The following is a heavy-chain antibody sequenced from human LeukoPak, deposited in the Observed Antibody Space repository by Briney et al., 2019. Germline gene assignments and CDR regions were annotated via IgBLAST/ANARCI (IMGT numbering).Heavy chain of an antibody. V-gene: IGHV3-21*01. CDR1: GFTFSDFA. J-gene: IGHJ5*02. D-gene: IGHD6-25*01. Sequence: GGSLRLSCAASGFTFSDFAMNWVRQAPGKGLEWVSSISSSSSYIYYADSVKGRFTISRDNAKNSLYLQMNSLRAEDTAVYYCARERLRMNWFDPWGQGTLVTVSS. CDR2: ISSSSSYI. CDR3: ARERLRMNWFDP.